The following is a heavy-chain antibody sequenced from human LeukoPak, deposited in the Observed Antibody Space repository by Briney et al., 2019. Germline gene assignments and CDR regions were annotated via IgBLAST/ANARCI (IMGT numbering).Heavy chain of an antibody. CDR3: ATNYDTPRFWFDP. CDR2: FDPEDGET. CDR1: GYTLTELS. V-gene: IGHV1-24*01. D-gene: IGHD3-22*01. Sequence: ASVKVSCKVSGYTLTELSTHWVRQAPGKGLEWMGGFDPEDGETIYAQKFQGRVTMTEDTSTDTAYMELSSLRSEDTAVYYCATNYDTPRFWFDPWGQGTLVTVSS. J-gene: IGHJ5*02.